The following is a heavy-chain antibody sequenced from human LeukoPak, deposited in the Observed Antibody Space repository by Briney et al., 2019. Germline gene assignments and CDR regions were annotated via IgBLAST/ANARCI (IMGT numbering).Heavy chain of an antibody. V-gene: IGHV3-30*04. J-gene: IGHJ4*02. CDR2: ISYDGSNK. CDR1: GFTFSSYA. Sequence: GRSLRLSCAASGFTFSSYAMHWVRQAPGKGLEWVAVISYDGSNKYYADSVKGRFTISRDNSKNTLYLQMNSLRAEDTAVYYCARGAQNPDYWGQGTLVTVSS. CDR3: ARGAQNPDY.